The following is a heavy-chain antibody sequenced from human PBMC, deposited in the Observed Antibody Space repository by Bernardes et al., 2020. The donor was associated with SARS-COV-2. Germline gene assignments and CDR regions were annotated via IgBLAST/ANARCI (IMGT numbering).Heavy chain of an antibody. V-gene: IGHV4-39*07. CDR3: ARDPSELANSNTIFGVVITYYYYYGMDV. D-gene: IGHD3-3*01. Sequence: SETLSLTCTVSGGSISSSSYYWGWIRQPPGKGLEWIGRIYYSGSTNYNPSPKSRVTISVDTSKNQFSLKLSSVTAADTAVYYCARDPSELANSNTIFGVVITYYYYYGMDVWGQGTTVTVSS. CDR2: IYYSGST. J-gene: IGHJ6*02. CDR1: GGSISSSSYY.